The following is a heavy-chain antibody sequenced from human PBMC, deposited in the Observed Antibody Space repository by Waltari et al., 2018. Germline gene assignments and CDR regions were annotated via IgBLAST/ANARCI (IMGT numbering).Heavy chain of an antibody. CDR1: GYSISSGYY. J-gene: IGHJ6*02. CDR3: ARQTPQWELLPVYYYGMDV. Sequence: QVQLQESGPGLVKPSETLSLTCAVSGYSISSGYYWGWIRQPPGKGLEWIGSIYHSGSTYYNPSLKSRVTISVDTSKNQFSLKLSSVTAADTAVYYCARQTPQWELLPVYYYGMDVWGQGTTVIVSS. D-gene: IGHD1-26*01. CDR2: IYHSGST. V-gene: IGHV4-38-2*01.